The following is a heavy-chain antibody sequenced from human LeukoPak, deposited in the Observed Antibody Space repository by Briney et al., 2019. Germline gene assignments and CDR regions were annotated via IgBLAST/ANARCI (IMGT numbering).Heavy chain of an antibody. V-gene: IGHV1-18*01. D-gene: IGHD2-2*01. CDR1: GYTFTSYG. CDR3: ARGCSSASCYHFRWFDP. CDR2: ISAYNGNT. Sequence: ASVKVSCKPSGYTFTSYGISWVRQAPGQRLEWMGWISAYNGNTNYAQKLQGRVTMTTDTSTSTAYMELRSLRSDDTAVYYCARGCSSASCYHFRWFDPWGQGTLVTVSS. J-gene: IGHJ5*02.